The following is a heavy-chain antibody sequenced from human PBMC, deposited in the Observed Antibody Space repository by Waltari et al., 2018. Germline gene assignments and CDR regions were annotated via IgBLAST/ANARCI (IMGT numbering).Heavy chain of an antibody. CDR3: AATESQGVDAFDI. V-gene: IGHV1-58*01. CDR2: IVVGSGNT. CDR1: GFTFTSSA. J-gene: IGHJ3*02. Sequence: QMQLVQSGPEVKKPGTSVKVSCKASGFTFTSSAVQWVRQARGQRLEWIGWIVVGSGNTNYAHKVQKRVPITRDMSTSTAYMELSSLRSEDPAVYYCAATESQGVDAFDIWGHGTMVTVSS. D-gene: IGHD3-10*01.